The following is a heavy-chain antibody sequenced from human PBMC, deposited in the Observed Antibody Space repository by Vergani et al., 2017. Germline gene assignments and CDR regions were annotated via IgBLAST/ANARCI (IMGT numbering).Heavy chain of an antibody. CDR3: ARVNTETNGHLCYYYYMDV. D-gene: IGHD4-11*01. V-gene: IGHV4-34*01. CDR1: GGSFTSYH. Sequence: QVQLQQWGGGLLKPSETLSLTCVVNGGSFTSYHWTWIRQSPGEGLEWVGDTDHTGRPDYNPSLKSRLTMSVDKSRNQFYLTRNSVTANDTAVYFCARVNTETNGHLCYYYYMDVWGQGTAVTVS. CDR2: TDHTGRP. J-gene: IGHJ6*03.